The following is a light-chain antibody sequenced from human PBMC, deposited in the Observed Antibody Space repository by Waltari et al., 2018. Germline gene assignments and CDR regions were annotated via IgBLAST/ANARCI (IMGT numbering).Light chain of an antibody. V-gene: IGKV3-15*01. CDR2: GAS. J-gene: IGKJ1*01. CDR3: QQYADWPPT. Sequence: EIVMTQSPATLSVSPGERVTLSCRASQSLRSTLVWYQQKPGRAPSLPIYGASTRATGIPARFSGSGSGTEFTLTISSLQSEDFAVYFCQQYADWPPTFGQGTKVEIK. CDR1: QSLRST.